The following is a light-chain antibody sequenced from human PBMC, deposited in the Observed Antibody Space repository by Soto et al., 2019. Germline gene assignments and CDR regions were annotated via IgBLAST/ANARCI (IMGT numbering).Light chain of an antibody. CDR1: SSDVGNYIF. J-gene: IGLJ1*01. CDR3: VSYTTSGSDV. Sequence: QSALTQPASVSGSPGQSITISCTGTSSDVGNYIFVSWYRQHPGKAPKLMIYDISNRPSGVSNRFSGSKSGNSASLTISGLQAEDEADYYCVSYTTSGSDVFGTGTKLTVL. V-gene: IGLV2-14*01. CDR2: DIS.